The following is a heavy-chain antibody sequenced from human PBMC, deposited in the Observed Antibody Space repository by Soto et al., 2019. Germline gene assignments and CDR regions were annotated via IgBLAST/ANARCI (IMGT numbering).Heavy chain of an antibody. CDR3: AKAPTGSGGSYHH. CDR1: GLTFSGYA. Sequence: PGRSMRLSSAASGLTFSGYAMSWVRQAPGKGLEWVSTILAGGLNTYYADSVKGRFTVSRDNSKNTLYLQMNSLRAEDTAVYFCAKAPTGSGGSYHHWGQGTLVTVSS. J-gene: IGHJ4*02. V-gene: IGHV3-23*01. D-gene: IGHD2-15*01. CDR2: ILAGGLNT.